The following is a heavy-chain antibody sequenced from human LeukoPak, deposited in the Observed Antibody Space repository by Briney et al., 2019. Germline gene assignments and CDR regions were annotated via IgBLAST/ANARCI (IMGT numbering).Heavy chain of an antibody. D-gene: IGHD3-10*01. CDR3: AREGDKGSGSYKLDY. J-gene: IGHJ4*02. CDR1: GYTFTGYY. V-gene: IGHV1-69*04. Sequence: GASVKVSCKAPGYTFTGYYMHWVRQAPGQGLEWMGRIIPILGIANYAQKFQARVTITADKSTSTAYMELSSLRSEDTAVYYCAREGDKGSGSYKLDYWGQGTLVTVSS. CDR2: IIPILGIA.